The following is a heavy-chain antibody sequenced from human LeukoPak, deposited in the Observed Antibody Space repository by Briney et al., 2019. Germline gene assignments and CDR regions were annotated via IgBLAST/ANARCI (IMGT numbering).Heavy chain of an antibody. CDR3: AKSDWFDP. V-gene: IGHV3-74*01. Sequence: GGSLRLSCTASGFTFSIYSMHWVRQAPGKGLVWVSRIKSDGSSTSYADSVKGRFTISRDNAKNTLYLQMDSLRVEDTAVYYCAKSDWFDPWGQGTLVTVSS. J-gene: IGHJ5*02. CDR2: IKSDGSST. CDR1: GFTFSIYS.